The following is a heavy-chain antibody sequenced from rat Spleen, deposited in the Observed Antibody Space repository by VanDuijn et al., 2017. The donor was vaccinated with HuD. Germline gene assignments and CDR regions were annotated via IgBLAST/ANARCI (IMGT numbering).Heavy chain of an antibody. J-gene: IGHJ4*01. V-gene: IGHV5-19*01. CDR2: ISPSGVGT. CDR1: GFTFSNYG. Sequence: EVQLVESGGGLVQPGRSLKLSCAASGFTFSNYGMHWVRQAPTRGLEWVASISPSGVGTYYRDSVKGRFTFSRDNARNTLYLQMNSLRSEYTATYYCARHGDSSYIYVGVMDSLGQGASVTVSS. CDR3: ARHGDSSYIYVGVMDS. D-gene: IGHD1-2*01.